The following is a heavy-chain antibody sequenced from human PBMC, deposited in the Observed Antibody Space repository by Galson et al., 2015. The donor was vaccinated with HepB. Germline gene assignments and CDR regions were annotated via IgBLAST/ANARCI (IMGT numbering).Heavy chain of an antibody. CDR2: ISHDGSNK. J-gene: IGHJ6*02. CDR3: ARGGVVSSSWYGMDV. D-gene: IGHD6-13*01. CDR1: GFPFSIYA. V-gene: IGHV3-30-3*01. Sequence: SLRLSCAASGFPFSIYALHWVRQAPGKGLEWVTVISHDGSNKYYADSVKGRFTISRDNSKNILYLEMKSLKINDTGLYYCARGGVVSSSWYGMDVWGQGATVTVS.